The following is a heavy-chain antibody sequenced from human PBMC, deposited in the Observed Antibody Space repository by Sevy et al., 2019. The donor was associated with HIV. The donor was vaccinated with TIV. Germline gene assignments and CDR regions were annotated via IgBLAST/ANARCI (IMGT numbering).Heavy chain of an antibody. Sequence: GGSLRLSCTSPGFTFSRYWMHWVRQVPGKGLVWVSHVNTDGSVTHYADSVRGRFTISRDNVRNTVYLQMNTLRVEDTAVYYCARALGNSGGLWSQGTLVTVSS. CDR1: GFTFSRYW. CDR2: VNTDGSVT. D-gene: IGHD3-10*01. CDR3: ARALGNSGGL. J-gene: IGHJ4*02. V-gene: IGHV3-74*01.